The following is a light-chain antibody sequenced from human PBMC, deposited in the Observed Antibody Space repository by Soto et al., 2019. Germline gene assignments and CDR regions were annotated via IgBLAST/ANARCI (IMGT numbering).Light chain of an antibody. J-gene: IGLJ1*01. CDR2: EVN. V-gene: IGLV2-8*01. Sequence: QSVLTQPPSASGSPGQSVTISCTGTSSDVGGYDYVSWYQQHPGKAPRLIIFEVNKRPSGVPDRFSGSKSGNTASLTVSGLQAEDEADYYCCSYAGRNKLRVFGTGTKSPS. CDR1: SSDVGGYDY. CDR3: CSYAGRNKLRV.